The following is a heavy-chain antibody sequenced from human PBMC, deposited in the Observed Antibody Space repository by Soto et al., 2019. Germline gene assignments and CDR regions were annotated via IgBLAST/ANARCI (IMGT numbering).Heavy chain of an antibody. Sequence: VQLVESGGGVVQPGRSQRLSCAASGFTFRTYGMHWVRQAPGQGLEWLAVISNDGSETYYADSVKGRFVISRDNSRNMLFLQMNSLRDEDTAMYYCAKYVEDTGWNVALDLWGQGTLVTVSS. CDR2: ISNDGSET. CDR1: GFTFRTYG. V-gene: IGHV3-30*18. D-gene: IGHD1-1*01. J-gene: IGHJ5*02. CDR3: AKYVEDTGWNVALDL.